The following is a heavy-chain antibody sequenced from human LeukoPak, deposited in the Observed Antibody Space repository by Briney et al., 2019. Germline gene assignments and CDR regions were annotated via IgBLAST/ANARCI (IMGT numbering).Heavy chain of an antibody. Sequence: ASVKVSCKASGYTFTSYGISWVRQAPGQGLEWMGWISAYNGNTNYAQKLQGRVTMTTDTSTSTAYMELSSLRSEDTAVYYCATGGDILTGYYNLGYWGQGTLVTVSS. V-gene: IGHV1-18*01. J-gene: IGHJ4*02. D-gene: IGHD3-9*01. CDR1: GYTFTSYG. CDR2: ISAYNGNT. CDR3: ATGGDILTGYYNLGY.